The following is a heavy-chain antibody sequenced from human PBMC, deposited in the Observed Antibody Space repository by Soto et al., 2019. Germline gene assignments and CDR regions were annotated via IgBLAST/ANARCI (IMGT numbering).Heavy chain of an antibody. CDR3: ARQIRSGALIAVARDDY. D-gene: IGHD6-19*01. CDR2: IYYSGST. V-gene: IGHV4-39*01. Sequence: SETLSLTCTVSGGSISSSSYYWGWIRQPPGKGLEWIGSIYYSGSTYYNPSLKSRVTISVDTSKNQFSLKLSSVTAADTAVYYCARQIRSGALIAVARDDYWGQGTLVTVSS. J-gene: IGHJ4*02. CDR1: GGSISSSSYY.